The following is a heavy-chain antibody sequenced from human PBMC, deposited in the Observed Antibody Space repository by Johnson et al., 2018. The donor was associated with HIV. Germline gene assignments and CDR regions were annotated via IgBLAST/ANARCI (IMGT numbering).Heavy chain of an antibody. Sequence: QVQLVESGGGVVQPGRSLRLSCAASGFTFSSYAMHWVRQAPGKGLAWVAVISYDGSNKYYADSVKGRFTISRDNSKNTLYLQMNSLRAEDTAVYDCAKDLSSSDLFDAFDIWGQGTMVTVSS. CDR1: GFTFSSYA. CDR2: ISYDGSNK. V-gene: IGHV3-30*04. D-gene: IGHD6-6*01. J-gene: IGHJ3*02. CDR3: AKDLSSSDLFDAFDI.